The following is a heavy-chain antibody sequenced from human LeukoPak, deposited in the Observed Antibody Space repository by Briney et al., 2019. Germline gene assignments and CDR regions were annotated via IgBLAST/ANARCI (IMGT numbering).Heavy chain of an antibody. CDR2: ISGSGGST. Sequence: PGGSLRLSCAASGFTFSSYAMSWVRQAPGKGLEWVSAISGSGGSTYYADSVKGRFTISRDNSKNTLYLQMNSLRAEDTAVYYCARVRDYGGDFDYWGQGTLVTVSS. CDR1: GFTFSSYA. CDR3: ARVRDYGGDFDY. D-gene: IGHD4-17*01. J-gene: IGHJ4*02. V-gene: IGHV3-23*01.